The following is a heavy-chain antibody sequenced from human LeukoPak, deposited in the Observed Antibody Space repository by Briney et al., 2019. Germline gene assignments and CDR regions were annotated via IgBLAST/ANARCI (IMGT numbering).Heavy chain of an antibody. V-gene: IGHV3-66*03. D-gene: IGHD3-22*01. Sequence: PGGSLRLSCAASGFTVSSNYMSWVRQAPGKGLEWVSVIYSCGSTYYADSVKGRFTISRDNSKNTLYLQMNSLRAEDTAVYYCAKDQVPITMIVVVTPYDWGQGTLVTVSS. CDR3: AKDQVPITMIVVVTPYD. CDR1: GFTVSSNY. J-gene: IGHJ4*02. CDR2: IYSCGST.